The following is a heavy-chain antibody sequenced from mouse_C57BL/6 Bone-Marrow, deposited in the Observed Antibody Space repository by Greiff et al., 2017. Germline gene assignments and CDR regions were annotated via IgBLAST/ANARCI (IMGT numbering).Heavy chain of an antibody. V-gene: IGHV1-81*01. CDR3: ARGWLPAWFAY. J-gene: IGHJ3*01. CDR1: GYTFTSYG. CDR2: IYPRSGNT. D-gene: IGHD2-3*01. Sequence: QVQLKQSGAELARPGASVKLSCKASGYTFTSYGISWVKQRTGQGLEWIGEIYPRSGNTYYNEKFKGKATLTADKSSSTAYMELRSLTSEDSAVYFCARGWLPAWFAYWGQGTLVTVSA.